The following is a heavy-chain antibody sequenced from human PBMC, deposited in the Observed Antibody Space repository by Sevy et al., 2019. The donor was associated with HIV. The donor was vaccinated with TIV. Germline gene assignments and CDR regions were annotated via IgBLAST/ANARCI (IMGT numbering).Heavy chain of an antibody. Sequence: SETLSLTCTVSGGSINSYYWTWIRQPAGKGLDCIGRVYSTGITDYNPSLKCRVTMSVDTSKNQFSLNLSSVTASATAFYYCARVGFSYGYLDYWGQGALVTGSS. CDR1: GGSINSYY. D-gene: IGHD5-18*01. CDR2: VYSTGIT. J-gene: IGHJ4*02. V-gene: IGHV4-4*07. CDR3: ARVGFSYGYLDY.